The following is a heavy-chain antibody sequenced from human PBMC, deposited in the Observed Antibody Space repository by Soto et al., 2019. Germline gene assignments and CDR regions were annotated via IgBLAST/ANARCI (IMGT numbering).Heavy chain of an antibody. J-gene: IGHJ6*02. V-gene: IGHV4-59*01. Sequence: SETLSLTFTVSGCSFSSYYWSWIRQPPGKGLEWIGHIYYSGSTNYNPSLKSRVTISVDTSKNQFSLKLSSVTAADTAVYYCARDPGRDYDFWSGYSPYYYYGMDVWGQGTTVTVSS. CDR3: ARDPGRDYDFWSGYSPYYYYGMDV. CDR1: GCSFSSYY. CDR2: IYYSGST. D-gene: IGHD3-3*01.